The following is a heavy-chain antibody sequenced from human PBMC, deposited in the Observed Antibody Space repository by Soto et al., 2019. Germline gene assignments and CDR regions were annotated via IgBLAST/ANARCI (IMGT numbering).Heavy chain of an antibody. CDR1: GFIFRNQA. J-gene: IGHJ4*02. CDR2: ISGSGDEI. Sequence: EVQLLESGGGLVQPGGSMRLSCAASGFIFRNQAMCWVRQGRGKGLEFVSCISGSGDEIFFLDSVKGRFAISRDNSENTLFLQMSILRAEDTAVYYCARRGTYQWGHFDYWGQGVQVTVSS. D-gene: IGHD2-8*01. CDR3: ARRGTYQWGHFDY. V-gene: IGHV3-23*01.